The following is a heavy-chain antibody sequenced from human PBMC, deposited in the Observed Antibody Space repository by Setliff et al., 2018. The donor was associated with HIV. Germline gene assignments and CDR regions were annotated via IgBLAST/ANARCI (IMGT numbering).Heavy chain of an antibody. CDR2: AYHSGRT. V-gene: IGHV4-38-2*01. J-gene: IGHJ4*02. CDR3: ALSKMSGYHFEYYFDY. CDR1: GYSITSGYS. D-gene: IGHD5-12*01. Sequence: SETLSLTCAVSGYSITSGYSWGWIRQSPGKGLEWIGNAYHSGRTYYNPSLKSRVAMSIDTSKNQFSLRLNSVTAADTAMYYCALSKMSGYHFEYYFDYWGQGTLVTVS.